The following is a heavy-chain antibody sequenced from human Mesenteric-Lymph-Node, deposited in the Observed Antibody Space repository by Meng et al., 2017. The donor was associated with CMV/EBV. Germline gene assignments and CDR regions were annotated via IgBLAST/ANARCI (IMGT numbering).Heavy chain of an antibody. D-gene: IGHD3-3*01. Sequence: GGSLRLSCAASGFTFSAYPMAWVRQAPGKGLEWVSNINCSGGVSTCQADSVKGRFTISRDNSKNTLYLQLNSLRAEDTAVYYCAKNHQSGFWSAYFDSWGQGTLVTVSS. CDR3: AKNHQSGFWSAYFDS. CDR1: GFTFSAYP. J-gene: IGHJ4*02. V-gene: IGHV3-23*01. CDR2: INCSGGVST.